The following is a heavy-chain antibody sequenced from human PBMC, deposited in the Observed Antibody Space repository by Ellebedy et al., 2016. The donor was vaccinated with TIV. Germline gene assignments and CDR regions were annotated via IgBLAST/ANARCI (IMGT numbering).Heavy chain of an antibody. J-gene: IGHJ5*02. Sequence: AASVKVSCKASGYTFTSYYIHWMRQAPGQGLEWMGWINPNSGATNYVQKFQGRVTMTRDTSITTAYMELRRLTSDDTAVYYCARDSSSYNWFDPWGQGTLVTVSS. CDR2: INPNSGAT. CDR1: GYTFTSYY. CDR3: ARDSSSYNWFDP. D-gene: IGHD2-2*01. V-gene: IGHV1-2*02.